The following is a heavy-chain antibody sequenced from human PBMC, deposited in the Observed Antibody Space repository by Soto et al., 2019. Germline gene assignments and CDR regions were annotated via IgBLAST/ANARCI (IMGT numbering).Heavy chain of an antibody. Sequence: SVKVSCKASGGTFSSYTISWVRQAPGQGLEWMGRIIPILGIANYAQKFQSRVTITADKSTSTAYMELSSLRAEDTAVYYCARDRTLAGYYDSSGPIWGQGTMVTVSS. CDR1: GGTFSSYT. CDR2: IIPILGIA. D-gene: IGHD3-22*01. J-gene: IGHJ3*02. V-gene: IGHV1-69*04. CDR3: ARDRTLAGYYDSSGPI.